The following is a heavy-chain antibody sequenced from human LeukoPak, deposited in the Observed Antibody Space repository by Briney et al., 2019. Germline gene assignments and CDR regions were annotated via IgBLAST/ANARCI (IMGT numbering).Heavy chain of an antibody. CDR2: IKQDGSEK. J-gene: IGHJ5*02. CDR1: GCTFSSYW. V-gene: IGHV3-7*05. D-gene: IGHD3-22*01. Sequence: GGSLRLSCAASGCTFSSYWMSWVRQAPGKGLEWVANIKQDGSEKYYVDSVKGRFTISRDNAKNSLYLQMNSLRAEDTAVYYCARYYYDSSGYPRFDPWGQGTLVTVSS. CDR3: ARYYYDSSGYPRFDP.